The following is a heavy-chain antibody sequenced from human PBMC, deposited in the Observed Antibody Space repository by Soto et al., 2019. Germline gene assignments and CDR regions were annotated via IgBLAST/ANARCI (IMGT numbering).Heavy chain of an antibody. CDR2: IYYSGTT. D-gene: IGHD5-12*01. CDR1: GGSIKVGGYY. Sequence: SETLSLTCTVSGGSIKVGGYYWGWIRQPPGKGLEGVATIYYSGTTYYNPSLKSRLTISLDTSRNQFSLDLTSVTAADTAVYYCARLAYSHYSTWGQGTLVTVSS. V-gene: IGHV4-39*01. CDR3: ARLAYSHYST. J-gene: IGHJ4*02.